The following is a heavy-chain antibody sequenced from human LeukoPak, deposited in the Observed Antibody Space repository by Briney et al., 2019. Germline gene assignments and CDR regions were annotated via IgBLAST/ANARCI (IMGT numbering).Heavy chain of an antibody. Sequence: SETLSLTCTVSSDSIRSYYWSWIRQPPGKGLEWIGHAYYSGSTNYNPSFKSRVTISVDTSKNQFSLKLNSVTAADTAVYYCANYGGSSRPLDYWGQGTLVTVSS. J-gene: IGHJ4*02. CDR3: ANYGGSSRPLDY. V-gene: IGHV4-59*01. CDR1: SDSIRSYY. D-gene: IGHD4-23*01. CDR2: AYYSGST.